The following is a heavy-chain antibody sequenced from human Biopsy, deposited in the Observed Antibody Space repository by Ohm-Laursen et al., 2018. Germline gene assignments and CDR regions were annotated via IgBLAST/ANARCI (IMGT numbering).Heavy chain of an antibody. CDR3: ARDSSRRAREGGMDV. J-gene: IGHJ6*02. CDR2: ISGSGTTI. Sequence: LSLTCAVYGGSFSGYYWSWIRQPPGKGLEWLSYISGSGTTIFYADSVKGRFTVSRDNAKNSLYLQLNSLRVEDTAVYYCARDSSRRAREGGMDVWGQGTTVTVSS. V-gene: IGHV3-11*04. D-gene: IGHD6-6*01. CDR1: GGSFSGYY.